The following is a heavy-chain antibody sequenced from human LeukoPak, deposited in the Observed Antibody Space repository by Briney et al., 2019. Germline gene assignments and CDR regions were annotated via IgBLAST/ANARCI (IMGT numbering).Heavy chain of an antibody. CDR3: AFNPMTTVTSYYFDY. D-gene: IGHD4-17*01. Sequence: PSETLSLTCAVYGGSFSGYYWSWIRQPPGKGLEWIGSIYYSGSTYYNPSLKSRVTISIDTSKNQFSLKLSSVTAADTAVYYCAFNPMTTVTSYYFDYWGQGTLVTVSS. J-gene: IGHJ4*02. CDR2: IYYSGST. CDR1: GGSFSGYY. V-gene: IGHV4-34*01.